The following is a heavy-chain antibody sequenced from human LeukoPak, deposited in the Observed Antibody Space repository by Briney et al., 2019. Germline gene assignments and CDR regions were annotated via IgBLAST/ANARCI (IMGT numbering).Heavy chain of an antibody. V-gene: IGHV3-7*01. Sequence: GGSLRLSCAASGFTFSDSWMSWVRQAPGKGLEWVANMNQDGSAKGYVDSVKGRFTISRDNARNSLYLQMSSMRPEDTAAYYCATYTHWVAGDVWGQGTTVTVSS. CDR3: ATYTHWVAGDV. CDR1: GFTFSDSW. D-gene: IGHD3-16*01. CDR2: MNQDGSAK. J-gene: IGHJ6*02.